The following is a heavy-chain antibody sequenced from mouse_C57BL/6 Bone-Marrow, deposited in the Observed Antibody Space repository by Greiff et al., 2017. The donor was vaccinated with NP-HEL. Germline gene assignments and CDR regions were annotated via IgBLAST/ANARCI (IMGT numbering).Heavy chain of an antibody. Sequence: VQLQQSGAELARPGASVKLSCKASGYTFTSYGISWVKQRPGQGLEWIGEIYPRSGNTYYNEKFKGKATLTADKSSSTAYMELRSLTSEDSAVYFCARVLGFDYWGQGTTLTVSS. V-gene: IGHV1-81*01. D-gene: IGHD4-1*01. CDR3: ARVLGFDY. CDR1: GYTFTSYG. J-gene: IGHJ2*01. CDR2: IYPRSGNT.